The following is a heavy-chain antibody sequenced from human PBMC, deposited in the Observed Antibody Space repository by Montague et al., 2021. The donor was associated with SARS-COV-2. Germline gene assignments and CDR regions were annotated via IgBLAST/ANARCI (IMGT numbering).Heavy chain of an antibody. CDR1: GFTFSSYA. V-gene: IGHV3-23*01. D-gene: IGHD3-10*01. Sequence: SLRLSCAASGFTFSSYAMIWVRQAPGKGLEWVSTISSTCGSTYXXXSXXXRFXISRDNSRNTVYMQLHNLRAEDTAVYYCAKGFTYYFASGGYPNYFDPWGQGTLVSVSS. CDR3: AKGFTYYFASGGYPNYFDP. J-gene: IGHJ5*02. CDR2: ISSTCGST.